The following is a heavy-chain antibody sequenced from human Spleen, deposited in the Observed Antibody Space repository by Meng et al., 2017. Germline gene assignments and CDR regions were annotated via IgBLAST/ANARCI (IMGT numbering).Heavy chain of an antibody. D-gene: IGHD4-17*01. V-gene: IGHV4-59*01. CDR1: GGSIGSYY. J-gene: IGHJ4*02. CDR3: ARGSTVTKFDY. Sequence: GSLRLSCSVSGGSIGSYYWTWIRQPPGKGLEWIGFIYNTGSTNSNPSLKSRVTISVDTSKDQFSLKVSSVTAADTAMYYCARGSTVTKFDYWGQGTLVTVSS. CDR2: IYNTGST.